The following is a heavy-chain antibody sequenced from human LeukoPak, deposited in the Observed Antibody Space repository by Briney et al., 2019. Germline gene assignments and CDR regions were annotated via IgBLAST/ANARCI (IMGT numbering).Heavy chain of an antibody. V-gene: IGHV4-39*01. Sequence: PSETLSLTCTVSSASITTTSYWWGWIRQPPGKGLEWVGSIFYTGDTHYNPSLRSRVALSVDTSTNELSLKLSSVTAADTAIYYCARQRGLGLWYFDYWGRGTLVTVSS. D-gene: IGHD3-16*01. CDR3: ARQRGLGLWYFDY. CDR1: SASITTTSYW. CDR2: IFYTGDT. J-gene: IGHJ4*02.